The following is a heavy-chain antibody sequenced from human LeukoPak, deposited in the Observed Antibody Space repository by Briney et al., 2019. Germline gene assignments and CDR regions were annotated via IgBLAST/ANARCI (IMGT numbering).Heavy chain of an antibody. CDR3: ARGGRTVSWFDS. CDR1: GYTFTSYD. Sequence: ASVKVSCKASGYTFTSYDINWVRQATGQGLEWMGWMNPNSGNTGYAQKFQGRVTITTNTSISTAYMELSSLRSEDTAVYYCARGGRTVSWFDSWGQGTLVTVSS. V-gene: IGHV1-8*01. CDR2: MNPNSGNT. J-gene: IGHJ5*01. D-gene: IGHD4-11*01.